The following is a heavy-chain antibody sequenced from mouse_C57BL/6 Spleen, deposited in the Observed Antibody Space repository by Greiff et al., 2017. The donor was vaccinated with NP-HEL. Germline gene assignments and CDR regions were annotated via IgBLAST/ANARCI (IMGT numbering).Heavy chain of an antibody. CDR1: GYAFSSSW. Sequence: VQLQQSGPELVKPGASVKISCKASGYAFSSSWMNWVKQRPGKGLEWIGRIYPGDGDTNYNGKFKGKATLTADKSSSTAYMQLSSLTSEDSAVYFCARQDTTVVEGYWGQGTTLTVSS. CDR2: IYPGDGDT. J-gene: IGHJ2*01. CDR3: ARQDTTVVEGY. V-gene: IGHV1-82*01. D-gene: IGHD1-1*01.